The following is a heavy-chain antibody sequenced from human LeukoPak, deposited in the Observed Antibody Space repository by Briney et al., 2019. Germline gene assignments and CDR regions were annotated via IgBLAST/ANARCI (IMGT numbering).Heavy chain of an antibody. V-gene: IGHV4-59*01. CDR2: IYYSGST. Sequence: SETLSLTCTVSGGSISSYYWSWIRQPPGKGLEWIGYIYYSGSTNYNPSLESRVTISVDTSKNQFSLKLSSVTAADTAVYYCARGVGESSSWYGGSFDYWGQGTLVTVSS. D-gene: IGHD6-13*01. CDR3: ARGVGESSSWYGGSFDY. CDR1: GGSISSYY. J-gene: IGHJ4*02.